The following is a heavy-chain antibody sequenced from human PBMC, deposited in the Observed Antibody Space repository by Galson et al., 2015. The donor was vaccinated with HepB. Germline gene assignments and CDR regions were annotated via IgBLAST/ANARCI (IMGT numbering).Heavy chain of an antibody. CDR3: ARTRGIVVVPAATANYYYYGMDV. CDR2: TYYRSKWYN. D-gene: IGHD2-2*01. CDR1: GDSVSSNNAA. J-gene: IGHJ6*02. V-gene: IGHV6-1*01. Sequence: CAISGDSVSSNNAAWNWIRQSPSRGLEWLGRTYYRSKWYNDYAVSVKSRITINPDTSKNQFSLQLNSVTPEDTAVYYCARTRGIVVVPAATANYYYYGMDVWGQGTTVTVSS.